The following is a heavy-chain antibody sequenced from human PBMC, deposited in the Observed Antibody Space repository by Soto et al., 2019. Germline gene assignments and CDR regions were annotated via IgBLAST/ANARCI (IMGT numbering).Heavy chain of an antibody. J-gene: IGHJ3*02. D-gene: IGHD3-16*01. Sequence: EVQLVESGGGLVQPGRSLRLSCAASGFTFDDYAMHWVRQAPGKGLEWVSGISWNSGSIGYADSVKGRFTISRDNAKNSLYLQMNSLRAEDTALYYCAKVHEGDDDAFDIWGQGTMVTVSS. CDR2: ISWNSGSI. CDR3: AKVHEGDDDAFDI. V-gene: IGHV3-9*01. CDR1: GFTFDDYA.